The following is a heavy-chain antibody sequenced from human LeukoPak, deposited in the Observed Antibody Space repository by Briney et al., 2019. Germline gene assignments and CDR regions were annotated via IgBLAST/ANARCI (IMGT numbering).Heavy chain of an antibody. J-gene: IGHJ4*02. V-gene: IGHV3-74*01. Sequence: GRSLRLSWAVSGFTFSSYWMHWVRQAPGKWLVWVSRINRDGRSTSYADFGKGRVTITRDNSKNTLYLQMNSLRVEDTAVYYCAQDGRLARFDYWGQGTLVTVSS. CDR1: GFTFSSYW. CDR2: INRDGRST. D-gene: IGHD3-9*01. CDR3: AQDGRLARFDY.